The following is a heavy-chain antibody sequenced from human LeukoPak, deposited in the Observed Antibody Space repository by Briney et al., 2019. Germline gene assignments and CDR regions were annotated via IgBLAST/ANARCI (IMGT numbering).Heavy chain of an antibody. D-gene: IGHD6-19*01. CDR1: GFTFSSYA. J-gene: IGHJ1*01. CDR3: AKDPGIAVAGTGKYFQH. CDR2: ISGSGGST. V-gene: IGHV3-23*01. Sequence: GGSLRLSCAASGFTFSSYAMSWVRQAPGKGLEWVSAISGSGGSTYYADSVKGRFTISRDNSKNTLYLQMNSLRAEDSAVYYCAKDPGIAVAGTGKYFQHWGQGTLVTVSS.